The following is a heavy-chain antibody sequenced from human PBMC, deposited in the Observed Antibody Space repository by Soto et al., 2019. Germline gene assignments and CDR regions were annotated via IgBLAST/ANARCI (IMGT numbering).Heavy chain of an antibody. Sequence: SVKVSCKASGGTFSSYAISWVRQAPGQGLERMGRIIPIFGTAKYAQNFQGRVTITADKSTSTASMELSSLRSEDTAVYYCAREMGYVDTSMITGFPNWFDSWGQGTLVTVSS. CDR2: IIPIFGTA. D-gene: IGHD5-18*01. CDR1: GGTFSSYA. V-gene: IGHV1-69*06. CDR3: AREMGYVDTSMITGFPNWFDS. J-gene: IGHJ5*01.